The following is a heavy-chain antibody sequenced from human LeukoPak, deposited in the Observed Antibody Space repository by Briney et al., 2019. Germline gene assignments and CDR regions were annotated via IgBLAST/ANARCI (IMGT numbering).Heavy chain of an antibody. CDR2: ISGSGGST. CDR1: GFTFSSYA. CDR3: AKVPLLEPDWSGYYTCYLDY. D-gene: IGHD3-3*01. J-gene: IGHJ4*02. Sequence: PGGSLRLSCAASGFTFSSYAMSWVRQAPGKGLEWVSAISGSGGSTYYADSVKGRFTITRDNSKNTLYLQMNSLRAEDTAVYYCAKVPLLEPDWSGYYTCYLDYWGQGTLVTVSS. V-gene: IGHV3-23*01.